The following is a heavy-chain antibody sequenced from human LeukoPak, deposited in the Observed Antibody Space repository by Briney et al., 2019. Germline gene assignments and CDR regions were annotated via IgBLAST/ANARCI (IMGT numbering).Heavy chain of an antibody. CDR1: GYTFTGYY. CDR3: ARGVLNWFDP. V-gene: IGHV1-8*03. J-gene: IGHJ5*02. CDR2: MNPNSGNT. D-gene: IGHD3-16*01. Sequence: ASVKVSCKASGYTFTGYYMHWVRQATGQGLEWMGWMNPNSGNTGYAQKFQGRVTITRNTSISTAYMELSSLRSEDTAVYYCARGVLNWFDPWGQGTLVTVSS.